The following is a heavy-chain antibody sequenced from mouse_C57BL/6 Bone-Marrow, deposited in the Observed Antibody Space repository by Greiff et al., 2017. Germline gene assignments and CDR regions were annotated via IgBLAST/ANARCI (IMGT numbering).Heavy chain of an antibody. Sequence: VKLQESGPGLVAPSQSLSITSTVSGFSLTSYGVDWVRQSPGKGLEWLGVIWGVGSTNYNSALKSRLSISKDNSKSQVFLKMNSLQTDDTAMYYCARNWDSYAMDYWGQGTSVTVSS. J-gene: IGHJ4*01. CDR2: IWGVGST. D-gene: IGHD4-1*01. CDR3: ARNWDSYAMDY. CDR1: GFSLTSYG. V-gene: IGHV2-6*01.